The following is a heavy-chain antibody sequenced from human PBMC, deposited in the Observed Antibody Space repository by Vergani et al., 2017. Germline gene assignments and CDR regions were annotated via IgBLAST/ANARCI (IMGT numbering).Heavy chain of an antibody. D-gene: IGHD2-2*01. Sequence: QVQLQQWGTGLLKPSETLSLTCAVYGGSFNDYYWRWIRQPPGQGLEWIGEINHRGSTNYNPSLKSRVTISIETSKNQFSLRLTSVTAADTAVYYFARLIVEVPAGMSLPDGMDVWGQGTAVTISS. CDR2: INHRGST. CDR1: GGSFNDYY. J-gene: IGHJ6*02. V-gene: IGHV4-34*01. CDR3: ARLIVEVPAGMSLPDGMDV.